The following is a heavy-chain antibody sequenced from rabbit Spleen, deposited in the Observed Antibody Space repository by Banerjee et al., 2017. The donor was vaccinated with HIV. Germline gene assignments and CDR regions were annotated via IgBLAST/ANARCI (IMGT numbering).Heavy chain of an antibody. J-gene: IGHJ4*01. Sequence: QSLEESGGDLVKPGASLTLTCTASGVSFSISSYMCWVRQAPGKGLEWIGYIDPVFGIAVYASWVNGRFTISSHNAQNTLYLQLNSLTAADTATYFCVREVAGKFNLWGQGTLVTVS. V-gene: IGHV1S40*01. CDR1: GVSFSISSY. D-gene: IGHD4-1*01. CDR3: VREVAGKFNL. CDR2: IDPVFGIA.